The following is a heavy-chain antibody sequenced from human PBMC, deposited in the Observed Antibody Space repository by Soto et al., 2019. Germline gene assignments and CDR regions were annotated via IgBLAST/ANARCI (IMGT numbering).Heavy chain of an antibody. Sequence: GGSLRLSCAASGFTFSSYDMHWVRQATGKGLECVSAIGTAGDTYYPGSVKGRFTISRENAKNSLYLQLNSLRAGDTAVYYCARFTNSGSYCAFDIWGQGTMVTFSS. CDR1: GFTFSSYD. V-gene: IGHV3-13*01. CDR2: IGTAGDT. D-gene: IGHD1-26*01. CDR3: ARFTNSGSYCAFDI. J-gene: IGHJ3*02.